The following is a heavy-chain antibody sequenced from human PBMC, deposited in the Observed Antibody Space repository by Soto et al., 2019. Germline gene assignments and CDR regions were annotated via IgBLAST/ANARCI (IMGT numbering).Heavy chain of an antibody. V-gene: IGHV4-34*01. CDR2: INHSGST. D-gene: IGHD2-8*02. CDR3: ARGLTRAGGGMDV. CDR1: GGSFSGYY. Sequence: PSETLSLTCAVDGGSFSGYYWSWIRQPPGKGLEWIGEINHSGSTNYNPSLKSRVTISVDTSKNQFSLKLSSVTAADTAVYYCARGLTRAGGGMDVWGQGTTVTVSS. J-gene: IGHJ6*02.